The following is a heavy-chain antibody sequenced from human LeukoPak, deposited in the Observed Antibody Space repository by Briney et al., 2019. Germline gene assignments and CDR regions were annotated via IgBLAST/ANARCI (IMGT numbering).Heavy chain of an antibody. CDR2: IYSGGST. Sequence: GGSLRLSCAASGFTVSSNYMSWVRQAPGKGLEWVSVIYSGGSTYYADSVKGRFTISRDNSKNTLYLQMNSLRAEDTAVYYCARGGPIAAAGTPFDYWGQGTLVTVSS. J-gene: IGHJ4*02. D-gene: IGHD6-13*01. V-gene: IGHV3-53*01. CDR3: ARGGPIAAAGTPFDY. CDR1: GFTVSSNY.